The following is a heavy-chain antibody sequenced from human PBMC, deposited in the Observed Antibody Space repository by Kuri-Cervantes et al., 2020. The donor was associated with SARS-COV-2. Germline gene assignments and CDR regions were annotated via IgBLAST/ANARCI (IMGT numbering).Heavy chain of an antibody. J-gene: IGHJ4*02. D-gene: IGHD7-27*01. CDR3: AREEGGELGEAFDY. CDR1: GFTFSGYS. V-gene: IGHV3-21*01. Sequence: LSLTCAASGFTFSGYSMNWIRQAPGKGLERVASIDSSSYYIYHADSVKGRLTTSRDNAKTSVYLQMNSLKVEDTAVYYCAREEGGELGEAFDYWGQGALVTVSS. CDR2: IDSSSYYI.